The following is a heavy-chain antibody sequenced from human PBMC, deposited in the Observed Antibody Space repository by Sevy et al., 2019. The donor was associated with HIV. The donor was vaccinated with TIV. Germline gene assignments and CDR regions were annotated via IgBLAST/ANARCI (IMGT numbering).Heavy chain of an antibody. CDR3: ARDLRLDYYDSSGDAFDI. V-gene: IGHV3-7*01. Sequence: GGSLRLSCAASGFTFSSYWMSWVRQAPGKGLEWVANIKQDGSEKYYVDSVKGRFTIPRDNAKNSLYLQMNSLRAEDTAVYYCARDLRLDYYDSSGDAFDIWGQGTMVTVSS. D-gene: IGHD3-22*01. CDR2: IKQDGSEK. J-gene: IGHJ3*02. CDR1: GFTFSSYW.